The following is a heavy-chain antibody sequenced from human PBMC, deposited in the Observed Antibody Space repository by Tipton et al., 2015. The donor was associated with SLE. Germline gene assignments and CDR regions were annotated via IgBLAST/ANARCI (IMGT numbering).Heavy chain of an antibody. V-gene: IGHV4-59*08. CDR3: ARQSHDVPHTAAFDY. Sequence: TLSLTCTVSGGSISGYHWSWLRQPPGKGLEWIGYISYTETTKYNPSLESRVIISVDTSKNQFSLRLSSVTAADTAMYYCARQSHDVPHTAAFDYWGQGTLVTVSS. CDR2: ISYTETT. CDR1: GGSISGYH. D-gene: IGHD1-1*01. J-gene: IGHJ4*02.